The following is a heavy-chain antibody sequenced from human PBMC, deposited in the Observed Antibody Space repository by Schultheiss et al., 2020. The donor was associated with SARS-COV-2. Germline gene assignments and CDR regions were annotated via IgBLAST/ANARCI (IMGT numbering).Heavy chain of an antibody. J-gene: IGHJ4*02. V-gene: IGHV3-21*01. D-gene: IGHD5-24*01. CDR2: ISSSSSYI. CDR1: GFTFSSYG. CDR3: AKHGLTRYYFDY. Sequence: GGSLRLSCAASGFTFSSYGMHWVRQAPGKGLEWVSSISSSSSYIYYADSVKGRFTISRDNSKNTLYLQMNSLRAEDTAVYYCAKHGLTRYYFDYWGQGTLVTVSS.